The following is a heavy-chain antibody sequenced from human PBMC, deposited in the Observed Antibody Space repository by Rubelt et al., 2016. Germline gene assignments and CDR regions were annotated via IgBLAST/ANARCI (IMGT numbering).Heavy chain of an antibody. J-gene: IGHJ4*02. Sequence: SMNWVRQAPGKGLEWVSYISSSISTIYYADSVKGRFTISRDNAKNSLYLQMNSLRVEDTAVYYCAKGPDSGYDYWGQGTLVTVSS. CDR2: ISSSISTI. CDR3: AKGPDSGYDY. CDR1: S. V-gene: IGHV3-48*01. D-gene: IGHD5-12*01.